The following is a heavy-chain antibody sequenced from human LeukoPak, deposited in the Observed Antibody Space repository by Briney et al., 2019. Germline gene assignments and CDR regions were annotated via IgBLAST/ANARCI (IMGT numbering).Heavy chain of an antibody. V-gene: IGHV4-39*07. CDR1: GGSINSRSSY. CDR2: IYFGGSA. Sequence: SETLSLTCTVSGGSINSRSSYWGWVRQPPGKGLEWIGTIYFGGSAYYNPSLKSRVTISVDTSKNQFSLKLSSVTAADTAVYYCARAQYYYYYYMDVWGKGTTVTVSS. CDR3: ARAQYYYYYYMDV. J-gene: IGHJ6*03.